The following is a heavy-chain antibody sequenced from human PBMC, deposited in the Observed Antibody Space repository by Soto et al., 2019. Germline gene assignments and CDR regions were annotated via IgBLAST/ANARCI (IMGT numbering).Heavy chain of an antibody. V-gene: IGHV3-30-3*01. D-gene: IGHD6-13*01. CDR3: AREDSTWGY. CDR1: GFTFSSSA. CDR2: ISTDGSKK. J-gene: IGHJ4*02. Sequence: QVKLVESGGGVVQPGRSLRLSCTASGFTFSSSAMHWVRQAPGKGLEWVAVISTDGSKKYNADSVKGRFTISRDNSKNTLYLQMNSLRTDDTAVYYCAREDSTWGYWGQGTLVTVSS.